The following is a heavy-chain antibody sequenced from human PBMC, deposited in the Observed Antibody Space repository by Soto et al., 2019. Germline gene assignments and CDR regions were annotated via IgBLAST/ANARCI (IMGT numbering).Heavy chain of an antibody. CDR3: AKLVGTTALVGLDY. D-gene: IGHD1-26*01. Sequence: EEQLLESGGGLVQPGGSLRLSCAASGFAFSNFAMSWVRQAPGKGLEWVSAISASDGSTYYADSVKGHFTISRDNSKNLLYLQMNSLRAEDTAVYYCAKLVGTTALVGLDYWGQGTLVTVSS. V-gene: IGHV3-23*01. J-gene: IGHJ4*02. CDR1: GFAFSNFA. CDR2: ISASDGST.